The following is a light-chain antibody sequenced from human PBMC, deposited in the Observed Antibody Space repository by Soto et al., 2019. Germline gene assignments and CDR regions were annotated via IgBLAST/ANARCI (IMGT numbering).Light chain of an antibody. V-gene: IGLV2-14*01. CDR3: NSYTIRTTVV. CDR1: SSDVGGYNY. CDR2: EVS. J-gene: IGLJ1*01. Sequence: QSALTQPASVSGSPGQSITLSCTGTSSDVGGYNYVSWYQQHPGKAPKLIIYEVSNRPSGVSNRFSGSKSGNTASLTISGLQSDDETDYNGNSYTIRTTVVSGCGTKVTVL.